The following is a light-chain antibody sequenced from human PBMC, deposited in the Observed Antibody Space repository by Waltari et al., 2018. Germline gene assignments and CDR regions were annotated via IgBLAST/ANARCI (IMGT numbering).Light chain of an antibody. CDR3: NSFTSTTTWL. J-gene: IGLJ3*02. V-gene: IGLV2-14*01. CDR2: EVK. Sequence: QSALTQPASVYGSPGQSITISCTGTSSDVGGYNFVSWYQHHPNKAPKLILYEVKYRPSGVSDRFSGSKSGNTASLTISGLQAEDEADYYCNSFTSTTTWLFGGGTKLTVL. CDR1: SSDVGGYNF.